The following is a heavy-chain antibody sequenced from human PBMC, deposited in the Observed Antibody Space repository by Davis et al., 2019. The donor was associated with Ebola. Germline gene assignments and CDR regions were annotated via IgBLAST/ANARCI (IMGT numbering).Heavy chain of an antibody. CDR2: IRSKANSYAT. J-gene: IGHJ4*02. D-gene: IGHD6-19*01. CDR1: GFTFSSYA. Sequence: GESLKISCAASGFTFSSYAMSWVRQASGKGLEWVGRIRSKANSYATAYAASVKGRFTISRDDSKNTAYLQMNSLKTEDTAVYYCTSFITVAGTSDDYWGQGTLVTVSS. CDR3: TSFITVAGTSDDY. V-gene: IGHV3-73*01.